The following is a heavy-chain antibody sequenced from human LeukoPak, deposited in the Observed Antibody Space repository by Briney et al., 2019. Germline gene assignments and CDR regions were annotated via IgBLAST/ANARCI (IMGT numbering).Heavy chain of an antibody. V-gene: IGHV4-4*07. Sequence: SETLSLTCTVSGGSISSYYWSWVRQPAGKGLEWIGRIYSSGSTDYNPSLKSRVTMSVVTSKKQFSLNLRFVTAADTALYYCARMYSGTYGGIDYWGQGTLVTVSS. CDR2: IYSSGST. J-gene: IGHJ4*02. CDR1: GGSISSYY. D-gene: IGHD1-26*01. CDR3: ARMYSGTYGGIDY.